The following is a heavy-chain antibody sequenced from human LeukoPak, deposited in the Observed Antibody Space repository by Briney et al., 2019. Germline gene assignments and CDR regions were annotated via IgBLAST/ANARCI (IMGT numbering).Heavy chain of an antibody. CDR3: ARDRRRIAVAGTGAFDI. J-gene: IGHJ3*02. Sequence: SETLSLTCAVYGGSFSGYYWSWIRQPPGKGLEWIGYIYYSGSTNYNPSLKSRVTMSVDTSKNQFSLKLSSVTAADTAVYYCARDRRRIAVAGTGAFDIWGQGTMVTVSS. D-gene: IGHD6-19*01. CDR2: IYYSGST. V-gene: IGHV4-59*12. CDR1: GGSFSGYY.